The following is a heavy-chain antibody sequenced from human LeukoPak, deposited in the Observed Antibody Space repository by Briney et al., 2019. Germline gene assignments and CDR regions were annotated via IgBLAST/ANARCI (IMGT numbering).Heavy chain of an antibody. D-gene: IGHD3-10*01. V-gene: IGHV3-30*03. J-gene: IGHJ4*02. CDR2: TSSDLNVK. CDR1: GFTFSSYS. Sequence: GGSLRLSCAASGFTFSSYSMNWVRQAPDKGLEWVAVTSSDLNVKLYADSVKGRFTISRDNSRSTLYLQMNSLRPEDTAIYYCAREGYYGSGSPPSLYFDYWGQGTLVTVSS. CDR3: AREGYYGSGSPPSLYFDY.